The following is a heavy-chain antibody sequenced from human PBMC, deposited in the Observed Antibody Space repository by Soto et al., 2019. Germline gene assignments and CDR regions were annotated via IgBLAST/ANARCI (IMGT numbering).Heavy chain of an antibody. J-gene: IGHJ6*02. CDR1: GYTFTSYG. CDR3: ARDPAYYDFWSGYYHEYMDV. D-gene: IGHD3-3*01. V-gene: IGHV1-18*01. CDR2: ISAYNGNT. Sequence: GASVKVSCKASGYTFTSYGISWVRQAPGQGLEWMGWISAYNGNTNYAQKLQGRVTMTTDTSTSTAYMELRSLRSDDTAVYYCARDPAYYDFWSGYYHEYMDVWGQGTTVTVSS.